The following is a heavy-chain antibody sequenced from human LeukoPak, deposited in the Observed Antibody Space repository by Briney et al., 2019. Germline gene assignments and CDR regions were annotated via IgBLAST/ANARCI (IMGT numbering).Heavy chain of an antibody. V-gene: IGHV4-34*01. D-gene: IGHD3-3*01. CDR2: INHSGST. CDR3: ARAKRFLEWLFGPSWFDP. CDR1: GGSFSGYY. J-gene: IGHJ5*02. Sequence: SETLSLTCAVYGGSFSGYYWSWIRQPPGKGLEWIGEINHSGSTNYNPSLKSRVTISVDTSKNQFSLKLSSVTAADTAVYYCARAKRFLEWLFGPSWFDPWGQGTLVTVSS.